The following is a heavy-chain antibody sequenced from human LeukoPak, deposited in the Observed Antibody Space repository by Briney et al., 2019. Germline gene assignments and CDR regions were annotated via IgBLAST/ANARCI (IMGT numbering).Heavy chain of an antibody. CDR2: IRSKTYGGTT. CDR3: TRYSGRTDY. J-gene: IGHJ4*02. D-gene: IGHD5-18*01. V-gene: IGHV3-49*03. Sequence: GGSLRLSCTSSGFTFGTYAVSWFRQAPGKGLEWVAFIRSKTYGGTTEYAASVKGRFTISRDDSKSIAYLQMNSLKTEDTAVYYCTRYSGRTDYWGQGTLVTVSS. CDR1: GFTFGTYA.